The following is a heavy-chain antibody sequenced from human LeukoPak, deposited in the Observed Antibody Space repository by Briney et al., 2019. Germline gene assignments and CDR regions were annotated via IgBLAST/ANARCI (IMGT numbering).Heavy chain of an antibody. CDR3: AREGTVVAAMGPTVAFDI. Sequence: GGSLRLSCAASGFTFSSYSMNWVRQAPGKGLEWVSSISSSSSYIYYADSVKGRFTISRDNAKNSLSLQMNSLRAEDTAVYYCAREGTVVAAMGPTVAFDIWGQGTMVTVSS. CDR2: ISSSSSYI. J-gene: IGHJ3*02. D-gene: IGHD2-15*01. V-gene: IGHV3-21*01. CDR1: GFTFSSYS.